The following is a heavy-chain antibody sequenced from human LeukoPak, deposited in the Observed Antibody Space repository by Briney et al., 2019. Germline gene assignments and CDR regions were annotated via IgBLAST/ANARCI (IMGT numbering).Heavy chain of an antibody. V-gene: IGHV1-69*06. CDR2: IIPIFGTA. CDR3: ARWYHRLHNWFDP. Sequence: SVKVSCKASGGTFSSYAISWVRQAPGQGLEWMGGIIPIFGTANYAQKFQGRVTITADKSTSTAYMELSSLRSEDTAVYYCARWYHRLHNWFDPWGQGTLVTVSS. CDR1: GGTFSSYA. J-gene: IGHJ5*02. D-gene: IGHD2-2*01.